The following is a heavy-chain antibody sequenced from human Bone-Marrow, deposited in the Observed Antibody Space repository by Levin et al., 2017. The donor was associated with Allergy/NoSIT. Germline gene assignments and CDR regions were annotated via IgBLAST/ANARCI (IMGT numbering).Heavy chain of an antibody. V-gene: IGHV3-66*01. J-gene: IGHJ4*02. CDR2: IYSGGST. CDR3: LGGTYDY. Sequence: GESLKISCAASGFTVSSHYMSWVRQAPGKGLEWVSVIYSGGSTYYADSVKGRFTISRDNSKNTLYLQMNSLRAEDTAVYYCLGGTYDYWGQGTLVTVSS. CDR1: GFTVSSHY.